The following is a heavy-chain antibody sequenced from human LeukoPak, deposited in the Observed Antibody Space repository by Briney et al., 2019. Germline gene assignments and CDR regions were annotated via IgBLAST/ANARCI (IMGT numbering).Heavy chain of an antibody. CDR2: IYYSGSS. Sequence: ETLSLTCTVSGVSLSGYYWSWIRQPPGKRLEWIGYIYYSGSSNYNPSLKSRVTISVDTSMNQVSLKVSSVTAADTAVYYCARTPLYSSSSNWFDSWGQGTLVTVS. D-gene: IGHD6-6*01. V-gene: IGHV4-59*01. J-gene: IGHJ5*01. CDR1: GVSLSGYY. CDR3: ARTPLYSSSSNWFDS.